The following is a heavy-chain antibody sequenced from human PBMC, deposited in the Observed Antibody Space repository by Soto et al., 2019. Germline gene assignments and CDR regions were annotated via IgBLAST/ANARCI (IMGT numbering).Heavy chain of an antibody. D-gene: IGHD6-13*01. Sequence: SETLSLTCSVSGGSISSSNYYWGWIRQPPGKGLEWIGSIYYSGNTNYNPSLKSRVTISVDTSKNQFSLKLSSVTAADTAVYYCTRDRAISTAGHYYYYMDVWGKGATVTVSS. CDR2: IYYSGNT. V-gene: IGHV4-39*07. CDR3: TRDRAISTAGHYYYYMDV. J-gene: IGHJ6*03. CDR1: GGSISSSNYY.